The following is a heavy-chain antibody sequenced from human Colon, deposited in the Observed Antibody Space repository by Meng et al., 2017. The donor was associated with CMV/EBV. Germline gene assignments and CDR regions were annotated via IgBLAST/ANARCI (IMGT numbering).Heavy chain of an antibody. CDR3: ARDQFYYFDY. V-gene: IGHV3-30*02. CDR1: GFSFSSHG. D-gene: IGHD5-24*01. J-gene: IGHJ4*02. CDR2: ISHDETYK. Sequence: RGSLRLSCITSGFSFSSHGMHWVRQAPGKGLEWVAFISHDETYKHYSDSVRGRFTLSRDNSRNTLYLQMNSVKVADTAVYYCARDQFYYFDYWGQGTLVTVSS.